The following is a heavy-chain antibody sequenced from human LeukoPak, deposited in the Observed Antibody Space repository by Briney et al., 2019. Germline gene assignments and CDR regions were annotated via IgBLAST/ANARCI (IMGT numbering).Heavy chain of an antibody. Sequence: SETLSLTCTVSGGSISSSSYYWGWIRQPPGKGLEWIGSIYYSGSTYYNPSLKSRVTISVDTSKNQFSLKLSSVTAADTAVYYCAREDNGDHALGDYWGQGTLVTVSS. J-gene: IGHJ4*02. V-gene: IGHV4-39*07. CDR3: AREDNGDHALGDY. CDR2: IYYSGST. D-gene: IGHD4/OR15-4a*01. CDR1: GGSISSSSYY.